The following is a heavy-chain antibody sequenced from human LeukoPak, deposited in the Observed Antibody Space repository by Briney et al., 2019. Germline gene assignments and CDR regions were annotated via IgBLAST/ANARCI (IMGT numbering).Heavy chain of an antibody. Sequence: SGPGLVKPSQTLSLTCAISGDSVSSNSAGWNWIRQSPSRGLEWLGRTYYRSKWYNDYAVSVKSRITINPDTSKNQFSLQLNSVTPEDTAVYYCAKELAVAGNNPHYYYYMDVWGKGTTVTVSS. D-gene: IGHD6-19*01. V-gene: IGHV6-1*01. J-gene: IGHJ6*03. CDR3: AKELAVAGNNPHYYYYMDV. CDR2: TYYRSKWYN. CDR1: GDSVSSNSAG.